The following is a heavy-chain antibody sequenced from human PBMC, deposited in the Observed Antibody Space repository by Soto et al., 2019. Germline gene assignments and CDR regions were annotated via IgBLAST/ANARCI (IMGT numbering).Heavy chain of an antibody. D-gene: IGHD3-16*02. J-gene: IGHJ4*02. CDR3: ARDYDYVWGSYRPNFDY. CDR2: ISAYNGNT. CDR1: GYTFTSYG. V-gene: IGHV1-18*01. Sequence: QVQLVQSGAEVKKPGASVKVSCKASGYTFTSYGISWVRQAPERGLEWMGWISAYNGNTNYAQKLQGRVTMTTDTSTSTAYMELRSLRSDDTAVYYCARDYDYVWGSYRPNFDYWGQGTLVTVSS.